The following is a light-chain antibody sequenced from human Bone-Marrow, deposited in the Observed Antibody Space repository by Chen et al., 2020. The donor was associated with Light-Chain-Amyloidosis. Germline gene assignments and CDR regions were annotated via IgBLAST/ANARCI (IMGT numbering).Light chain of an antibody. CDR3: QVWDRGSDRPV. V-gene: IGLV3-21*02. J-gene: IGLJ3*02. CDR1: NIGSTS. Sequence: SYVLTQPSSVSVAPGQTATIACGGNNIGSTSVHWYQQTPGQAPLLVIYYDSDRPSGIPERLSGSNSGNTATLPISRVEAGDEADYYCQVWDRGSDRPVFGGGTKLTVL. CDR2: YDS.